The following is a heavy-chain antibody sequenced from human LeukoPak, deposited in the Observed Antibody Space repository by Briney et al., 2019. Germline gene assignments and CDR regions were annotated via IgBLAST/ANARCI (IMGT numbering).Heavy chain of an antibody. Sequence: SETLSLTCTVSGDSISSYYWSWIRQPPAKGLEWIGYIYYSGSTNYNPSLKSRVTISVDTSKNQFSLKLSSVTAADTAVYYCARHSSNWYVDWFDPWGQGTLVTVSS. CDR3: ARHSSNWYVDWFDP. J-gene: IGHJ5*02. CDR1: GDSISSYY. V-gene: IGHV4-59*08. D-gene: IGHD6-13*01. CDR2: IYYSGST.